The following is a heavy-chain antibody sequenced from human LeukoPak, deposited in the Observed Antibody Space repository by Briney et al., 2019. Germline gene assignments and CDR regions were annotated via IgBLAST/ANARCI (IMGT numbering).Heavy chain of an antibody. V-gene: IGHV3-66*01. J-gene: IGHJ4*02. D-gene: IGHD2-15*01. CDR1: GFTVSNNY. CDR2: IYTGGST. CDR3: SRMEDATYFDY. Sequence: GGSLRLSCAASGFTVSNNYTSWVRQAPGKGLEWVSLIYTGGSTYYADSVKGRFIISRDNSKNTLYLQMNSLRGEDTAVYYCSRMEDATYFDYWGQGTLVTVSS.